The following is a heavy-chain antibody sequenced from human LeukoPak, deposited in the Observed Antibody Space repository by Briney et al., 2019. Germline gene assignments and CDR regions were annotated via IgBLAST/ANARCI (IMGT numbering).Heavy chain of an antibody. CDR3: AKDRIGRLSGSYDY. J-gene: IGHJ4*02. CDR2: IIPIFGTA. CDR1: GGTFSSYA. Sequence: SVKVSCKASGGTFSSYAISWVRQAPGQGLEWMGGIIPIFGTANYAQKFQGRVTITADKSTSTAYMELSSLRSEDTAVYYCAKDRIGRLSGSYDYWGQGTLVTVSS. D-gene: IGHD1-26*01. V-gene: IGHV1-69*06.